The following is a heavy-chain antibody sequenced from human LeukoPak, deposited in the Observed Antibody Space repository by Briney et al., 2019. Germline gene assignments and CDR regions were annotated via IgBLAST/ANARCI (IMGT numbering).Heavy chain of an antibody. CDR1: GFTFSSYG. D-gene: IGHD3-10*01. V-gene: IGHV3-30*03. CDR2: ISYDGSNK. CDR3: ASTPLLWFGELVSYGMDV. Sequence: GGSLRLSCAASGFTFSSYGMHWVRQAPGKGLEWVAVISYDGSNKYYADSVKGRFTISRDNAKNSLYLQMNSLRAEDTAVYYCASTPLLWFGELVSYGMDVWGQGTTVTVSS. J-gene: IGHJ6*02.